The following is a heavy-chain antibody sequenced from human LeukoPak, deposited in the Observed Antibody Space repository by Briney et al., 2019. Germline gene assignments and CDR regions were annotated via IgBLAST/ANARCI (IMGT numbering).Heavy chain of an antibody. J-gene: IGHJ3*02. Sequence: GGSLRLSCAASGFAFSSYDMHWVRQATGKGLEWVSAIGTAGDTYYPGSVKGRFTISRENAKNSLYLQMNSLRAGDTAVYYCARAYRGYYGSGSYYNDAFNIWGQGTMVTVSS. CDR1: GFAFSSYD. CDR3: ARAYRGYYGSGSYYNDAFNI. V-gene: IGHV3-13*04. CDR2: IGTAGDT. D-gene: IGHD3-10*01.